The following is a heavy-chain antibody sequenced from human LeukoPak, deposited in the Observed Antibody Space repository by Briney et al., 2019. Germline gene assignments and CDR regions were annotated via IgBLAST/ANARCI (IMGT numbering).Heavy chain of an antibody. CDR3: ATGGYGDIEFDY. CDR2: INPNSGGT. D-gene: IGHD4-17*01. J-gene: IGHJ4*02. V-gene: IGHV1-2*02. Sequence: GASVKVSCKASGYTFTGYYMHWVRQAPGQGLEWMGWINPNSGGTIYAQKFQGRVTMTRDTSISTACMELSRLRSDDTAVYYCATGGYGDIEFDYWGQGTLVTVSS. CDR1: GYTFTGYY.